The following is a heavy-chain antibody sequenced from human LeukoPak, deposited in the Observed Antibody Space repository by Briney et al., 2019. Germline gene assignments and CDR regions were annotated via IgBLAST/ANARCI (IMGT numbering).Heavy chain of an antibody. CDR3: AKGESIFEY. J-gene: IGHJ4*02. CDR1: GFSFSSYA. D-gene: IGHD3-10*01. V-gene: IGHV3-23*01. Sequence: GGSLRLSCAASGFSFSSYAMSWVRQAPGKGLEWVSAITDSGTSPYYADSVKGRFTISRENSKNTLYLQMNSLRAEDTAVYYCAKGESIFEYWGQGTLVTVSS. CDR2: ITDSGTSP.